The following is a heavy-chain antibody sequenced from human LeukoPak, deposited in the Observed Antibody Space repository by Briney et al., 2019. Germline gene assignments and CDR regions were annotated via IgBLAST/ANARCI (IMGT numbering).Heavy chain of an antibody. J-gene: IGHJ4*02. CDR1: EFSVSSNY. CDR3: ARGRFSGPDDY. D-gene: IGHD6-19*01. Sequence: GGSLRLSCAVSEFSVSSNYMNWVRQAPGKGLEWVSVIYSGGATYYADSVRGRFTISRDNSKNMVSLQMTSLGAEDTAVYYCARGRFSGPDDYWGQGTLVTVSS. V-gene: IGHV3-53*01. CDR2: IYSGGAT.